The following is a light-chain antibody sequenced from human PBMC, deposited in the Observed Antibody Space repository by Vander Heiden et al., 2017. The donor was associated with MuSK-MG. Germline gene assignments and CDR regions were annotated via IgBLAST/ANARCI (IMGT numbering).Light chain of an antibody. CDR2: EAS. CDR1: QHIRNY. Sequence: DIQMTQSPAYLSASVGDRVTITCRASQHIRNYLHWYQQKPGKAPNLLISEASTLQSGVASRFSGSGSGTDFTLTISGLQPEDVASYYCQQSYNVVWTFGQGTKVDIK. V-gene: IGKV1-39*01. CDR3: QQSYNVVWT. J-gene: IGKJ1*01.